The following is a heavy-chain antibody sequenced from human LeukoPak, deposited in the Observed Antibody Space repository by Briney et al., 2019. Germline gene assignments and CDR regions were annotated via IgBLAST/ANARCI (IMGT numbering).Heavy chain of an antibody. CDR1: GFTFSSFA. CDR2: ISDSGGST. V-gene: IGHV3-23*01. D-gene: IGHD4/OR15-4a*01. Sequence: QSGGSLRLSCAASGFTFSSFAMSWVRQAPGKGLEWVSAISDSGGSTYYADSVKGRFTISRDNSKNTLYLQMNSLRAEDTAVYYCARDRAANSRTYYFDYWGQGTLVTVSS. CDR3: ARDRAANSRTYYFDY. J-gene: IGHJ4*02.